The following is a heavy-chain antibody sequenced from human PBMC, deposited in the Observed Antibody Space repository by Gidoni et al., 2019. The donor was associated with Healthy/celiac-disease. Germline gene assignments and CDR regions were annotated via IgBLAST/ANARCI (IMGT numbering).Heavy chain of an antibody. V-gene: IGHV4-39*01. Sequence: QLQLQESGPGLVKPSETLSLTCTVSGGSISSSSYYWGWIRQPPGKGLEWIGSIYYSGSTYYNPSLKSRVTISVDTSKNQFSLKLSSVTAADTAVYYCARGDTAMVIGRWGQGTLVTVSS. CDR3: ARGDTAMVIGR. J-gene: IGHJ4*02. CDR1: GGSISSSSYY. D-gene: IGHD5-18*01. CDR2: IYYSGST.